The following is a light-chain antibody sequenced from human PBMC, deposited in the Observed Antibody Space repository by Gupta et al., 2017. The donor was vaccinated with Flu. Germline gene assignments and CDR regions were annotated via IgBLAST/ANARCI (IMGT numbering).Light chain of an antibody. CDR1: QYISTY. CDR3: QQTVTTPHA. V-gene: IGKV1-39*01. CDR2: DAS. Sequence: DIQVTQSPSSLSAAVGDRVTITCRASQYISTYLNWYQHKPGKAPNVLIYDASSLPSEVPSRFNGSGSGTDFTLTINRLQPEDSATYYCQQTVTTPHAFGQGTKMDI. J-gene: IGKJ2*01.